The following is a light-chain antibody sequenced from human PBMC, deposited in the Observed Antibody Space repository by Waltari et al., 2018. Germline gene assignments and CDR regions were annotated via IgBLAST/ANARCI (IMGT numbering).Light chain of an antibody. Sequence: QSALTQPASVSGSPGQSTTIPCTGTSSAVGGYNHFSWYQQHPGKAPKLMIYDVSKRPSGVSNRFSGSKSGNTASLTISGLQAEDEADYYCCSYAGSSTPYVFGTGTKVTVL. CDR2: DVS. CDR3: CSYAGSSTPYV. J-gene: IGLJ1*01. V-gene: IGLV2-23*02. CDR1: SSAVGGYNH.